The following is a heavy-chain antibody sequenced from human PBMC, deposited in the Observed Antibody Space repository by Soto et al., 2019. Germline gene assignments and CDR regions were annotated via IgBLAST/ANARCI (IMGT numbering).Heavy chain of an antibody. J-gene: IGHJ4*02. D-gene: IGHD3-3*01. V-gene: IGHV3-30*18. CDR1: GFTFSSYG. Sequence: GGSLRLSCAASGFTFSSYGMHWVRQAPGKGLEWVAVISYDGSNKYYADSVKGRFTISRDNSKNTLYLQMNSLRAEDTAVYYCAKDLVRYDFGGCFDYWGQGTLVTVSS. CDR2: ISYDGSNK. CDR3: AKDLVRYDFGGCFDY.